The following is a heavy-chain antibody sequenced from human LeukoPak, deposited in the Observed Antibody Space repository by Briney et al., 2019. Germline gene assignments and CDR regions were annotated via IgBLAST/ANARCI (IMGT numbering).Heavy chain of an antibody. V-gene: IGHV3-33*01. Sequence: GGSLRLSCAASGFTFSSYGMHWVRQAPGKGLEWVAVIWYDGSNKYYADSVKGRFTISRDNSKNTLYLQMNSLRAEDTAVYYCARDLLGHSYGNFDYWGQGTLVTVSS. CDR1: GFTFSSYG. CDR2: IWYDGSNK. CDR3: ARDLLGHSYGNFDY. J-gene: IGHJ4*02. D-gene: IGHD5-18*01.